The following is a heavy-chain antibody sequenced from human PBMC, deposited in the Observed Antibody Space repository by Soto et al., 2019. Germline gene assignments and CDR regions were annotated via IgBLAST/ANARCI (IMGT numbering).Heavy chain of an antibody. Sequence: SETLSLTCAVSGGSICSGGYSWCWIRQPPGKGLESIGYIYHSGSTYYKPSLKSRVTISVDRSKNQFSLKLSSVTAADTAVYYCARGMTTVTTFDYWRQGTLVTVS. CDR3: ARGMTTVTTFDY. J-gene: IGHJ4*02. D-gene: IGHD4-17*01. CDR2: IYHSGST. CDR1: GGSICSGGYS. V-gene: IGHV4-30-2*01.